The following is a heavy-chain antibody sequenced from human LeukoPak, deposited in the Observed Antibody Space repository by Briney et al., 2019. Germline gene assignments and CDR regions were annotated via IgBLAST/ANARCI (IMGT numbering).Heavy chain of an antibody. Sequence: VSVKVSRTASGYTFTSCGIGWVRQAPGQGLEWMRWISAYNGNTNYAQKLQGRVTMTTDTSTSTAYMELRRLRSDDTAVYYCARVLREFKLFDPWGQGTLVTVSS. J-gene: IGHJ5*02. CDR3: ARVLREFKLFDP. CDR2: ISAYNGNT. CDR1: GYTFTSCG. V-gene: IGHV1-18*01. D-gene: IGHD3-10*01.